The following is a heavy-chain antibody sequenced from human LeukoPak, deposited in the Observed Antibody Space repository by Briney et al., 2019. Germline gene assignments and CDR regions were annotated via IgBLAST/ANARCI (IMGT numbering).Heavy chain of an antibody. D-gene: IGHD3-22*01. CDR3: ARRRGLPSFYYDSSGSRYFDY. V-gene: IGHV4-59*08. Sequence: SETLSLTCTVSGGSISSYYWSWVRQPPGKGLEWIGYIYYSGSTNYNPSLRSRVTISVDTSKNQFSLKLSSVTAADTAVYYCARRRGLPSFYYDSSGSRYFDYWGQGTLVTVSS. CDR2: IYYSGST. CDR1: GGSISSYY. J-gene: IGHJ4*02.